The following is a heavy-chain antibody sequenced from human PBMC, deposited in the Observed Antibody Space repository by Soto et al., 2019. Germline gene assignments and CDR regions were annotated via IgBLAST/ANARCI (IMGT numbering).Heavy chain of an antibody. J-gene: IGHJ4*02. D-gene: IGHD1-26*01. CDR1: SFTFTNTW. Sequence: EVQLVESGGGLVEPGGSLRLSCAVSSFTFTNTWMNWVRQAPGKGLEWVGRVKSKANGGTTDYAAPVKGRFTISRDDSKNTAYLQMNSLKTEDTAVYYCTTDVGGGYSKTLDYWGQGTLVTVSS. CDR3: TTDVGGGYSKTLDY. V-gene: IGHV3-15*07. CDR2: VKSKANGGTT.